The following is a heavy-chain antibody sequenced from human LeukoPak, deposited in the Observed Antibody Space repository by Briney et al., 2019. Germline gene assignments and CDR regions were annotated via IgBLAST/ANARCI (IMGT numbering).Heavy chain of an antibody. CDR3: ARDRVEPYSSSLPRGMDV. CDR2: IIPILGIA. J-gene: IGHJ6*02. Sequence: ASVKVSCKASGGTFSSYAIIWVRRAPGQGLEGMGGIIPILGIANYAQKLQGRVAITADKSTSTADIELSSLRSEDPAGYYCARDRVEPYSSSLPRGMDVWGQETTVTVSS. CDR1: GGTFSSYA. D-gene: IGHD6-13*01. V-gene: IGHV1-69*10.